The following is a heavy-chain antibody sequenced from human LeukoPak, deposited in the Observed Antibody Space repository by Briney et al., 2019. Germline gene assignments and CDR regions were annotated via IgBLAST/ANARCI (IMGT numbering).Heavy chain of an antibody. CDR1: LHTFPRYY. CDR3: ARVRYYGPGGDEDY. D-gene: IGHD2-21*01. V-gene: IGHV1-46*01. CDR2: INPSGGST. Sequence: ASVTVSYPASLHTFPRYYMHWVRQAPRQALEWMGIINPSGGSTSYAQNFQGRVTMTSDTSTSTVYMELSSLRSEDTAVYYCARVRYYGPGGDEDYWGQGTLVTVSS. J-gene: IGHJ4*02.